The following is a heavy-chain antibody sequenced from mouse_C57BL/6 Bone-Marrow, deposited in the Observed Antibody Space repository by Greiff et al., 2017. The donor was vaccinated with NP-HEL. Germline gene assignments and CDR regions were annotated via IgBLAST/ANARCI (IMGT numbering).Heavy chain of an antibody. CDR1: GFTFSSYA. CDR3: ASDSNYYAMDY. D-gene: IGHD2-5*01. CDR2: ISDGGSYT. J-gene: IGHJ4*01. Sequence: EVQGVESGGGLVKPGGSLKLSCAASGFTFSSYAMSWVRQTPEKRLEWVATISDGGSYTYYPDNVKGRFTISRDNAKNNLYLQMSHLKSEDTAMYYCASDSNYYAMDYWGQGTSVTVAS. V-gene: IGHV5-4*01.